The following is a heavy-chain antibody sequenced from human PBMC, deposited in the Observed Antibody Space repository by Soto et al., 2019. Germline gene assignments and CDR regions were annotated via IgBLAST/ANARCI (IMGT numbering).Heavy chain of an antibody. CDR2: FDPEDGET. V-gene: IGHV1-24*01. CDR1: GYTLTELS. Sequence: ASVKVSCKVSGYTLTELSMHWVRQAPGKGLEWMGGFDPEDGETIYAQKFPGRVTMTEDTSTDTAYMGLSSLRSEDTAVYYCATSSYYDFWSGHRANWFDPWGQGTLVTVSS. D-gene: IGHD3-3*01. CDR3: ATSSYYDFWSGHRANWFDP. J-gene: IGHJ5*02.